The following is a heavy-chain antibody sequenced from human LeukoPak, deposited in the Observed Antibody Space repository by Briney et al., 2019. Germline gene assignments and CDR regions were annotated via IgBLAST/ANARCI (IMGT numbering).Heavy chain of an antibody. Sequence: GGSLRLSCVASGFTFSSYAMSWVRQAPGKGLEWVPAISGSGGSTYYADSVKGRFTISRDNSKNTLYLQMNSLRAEDTAVYYCAKSLVLLWFGEFDYWGQGTLVTVSS. V-gene: IGHV3-23*01. D-gene: IGHD3-10*01. CDR1: GFTFSSYA. J-gene: IGHJ4*02. CDR2: ISGSGGST. CDR3: AKSLVLLWFGEFDY.